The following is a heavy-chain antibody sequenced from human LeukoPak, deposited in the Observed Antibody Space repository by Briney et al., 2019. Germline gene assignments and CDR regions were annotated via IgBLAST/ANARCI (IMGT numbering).Heavy chain of an antibody. J-gene: IGHJ3*02. CDR3: AKDRGLGNDAFDI. CDR1: GFTFRNYG. CDR2: ILYDASSK. V-gene: IGHV3-30*18. D-gene: IGHD3-10*01. Sequence: PGGSLRLSCAASGFTFRNYGMHWVRQAPGKGLEWVAVILYDASSKRYEDSLKSRFSISRDNSKNMLYLQMNSLRAEDTAEYYCAKDRGLGNDAFDIWGQGTMVTVSS.